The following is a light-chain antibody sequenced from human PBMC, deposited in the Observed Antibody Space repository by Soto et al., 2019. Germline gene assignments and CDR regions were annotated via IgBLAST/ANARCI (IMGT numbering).Light chain of an antibody. CDR3: QQSYSTHT. CDR1: PSISSY. J-gene: IGKJ2*01. V-gene: IGKV1-39*01. CDR2: AAS. Sequence: DIQMTQSPSSLSASVGDRVTITCRASPSISSYLNWYQQKPGKAPKLLIYAASSLQSGVPSRFSGGGSGTDFTLTISSLQPEDFATYYCQQSYSTHTFGQGTKLEIK.